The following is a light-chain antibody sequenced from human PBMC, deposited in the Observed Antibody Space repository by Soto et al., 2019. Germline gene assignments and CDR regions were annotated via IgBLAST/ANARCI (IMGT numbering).Light chain of an antibody. V-gene: IGLV2-11*01. CDR1: ASDVGGYSY. CDR3: CSYAGSYTFV. Sequence: QSVLTQPRSVSGSPGQSVTISCTGTASDVGGYSYVSWYQQHPGKVPKLIIYDVSKWPSGVPDRFSGSKSGNTASLTISGLQAEDEGDYYCCSYAGSYTFVFGTGPKVTVL. CDR2: DVS. J-gene: IGLJ1*01.